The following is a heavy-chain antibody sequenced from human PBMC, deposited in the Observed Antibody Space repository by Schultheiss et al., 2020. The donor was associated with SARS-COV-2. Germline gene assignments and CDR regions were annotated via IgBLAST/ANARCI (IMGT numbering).Heavy chain of an antibody. V-gene: IGHV4-39*01. CDR2: IYYSGST. Sequence: SETLSLTCTVSGGSISSYYWGWIRQPPGKGLEWIGSIYYSGSTYYNPSLKSRVTISVDTSKNQFSLKLSSVTAADTAVYYCARHRGYYDFWSGYYVDYWGQGTLVTVSS. D-gene: IGHD3-3*01. J-gene: IGHJ4*02. CDR3: ARHRGYYDFWSGYYVDY. CDR1: GGSISSYY.